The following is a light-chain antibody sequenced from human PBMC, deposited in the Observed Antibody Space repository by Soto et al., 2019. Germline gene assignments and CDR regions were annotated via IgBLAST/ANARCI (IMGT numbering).Light chain of an antibody. CDR1: QSISSTY. V-gene: IGKV3-20*01. CDR3: QQYDSSPIT. Sequence: ESVLTQSPGTLSLSPGERATLSCRASQSISSTYLDWYQQKPGQAPRLLIYGASSRATGIPDRFSGSGSGTDFTLTISRLEPEDFAVYYCQQYDSSPITFGQGTRLEIK. CDR2: GAS. J-gene: IGKJ5*01.